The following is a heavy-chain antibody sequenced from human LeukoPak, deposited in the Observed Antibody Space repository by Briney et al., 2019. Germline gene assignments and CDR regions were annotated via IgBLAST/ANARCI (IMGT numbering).Heavy chain of an antibody. J-gene: IGHJ4*02. Sequence: ASVKVSCKASGYTFTGYYMHWVRQAPGQGLEWMGWSNPNSGGTNDSQKFQGRGTMTRDTSISTAYMELRRLRSDDTAVYYCARVRYYDSSGSLDYWGQGTLVTVSS. D-gene: IGHD3-22*01. V-gene: IGHV1-2*02. CDR3: ARVRYYDSSGSLDY. CDR1: GYTFTGYY. CDR2: SNPNSGGT.